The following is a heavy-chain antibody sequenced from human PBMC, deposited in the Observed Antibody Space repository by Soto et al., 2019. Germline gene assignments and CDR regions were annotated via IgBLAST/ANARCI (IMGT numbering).Heavy chain of an antibody. CDR3: AGDSSSAEDYYYYGMDV. D-gene: IGHD6-6*01. CDR1: GFTVSSNY. Sequence: PVGSLRLSCAASGFTVSSNYMSWVRQAPGKGLEWVSVIYSGGSTYYADSVKGRFTISRDNSKNTLYLQMNSLRAEDTAVYYCAGDSSSAEDYYYYGMDVWGQGTTVTVSS. J-gene: IGHJ6*02. V-gene: IGHV3-53*01. CDR2: IYSGGST.